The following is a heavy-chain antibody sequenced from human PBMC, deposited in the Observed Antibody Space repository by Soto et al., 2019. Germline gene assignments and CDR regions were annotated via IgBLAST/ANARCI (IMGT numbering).Heavy chain of an antibody. CDR2: INPSGGST. CDR1: GYTFTSYY. CDR3: ARVVNRSSGRRISLFDY. J-gene: IGHJ4*02. Sequence: ASVKVSCKASGYTFTSYYMHWVRQAPGQGLEWMGIINPSGGSTSYAQKFQGRVTMTRDTSTSTVYMELSSLRSGDTAVYYCARVVNRSSGRRISLFDYWGQGTLVPVSS. D-gene: IGHD6-6*01. V-gene: IGHV1-46*01.